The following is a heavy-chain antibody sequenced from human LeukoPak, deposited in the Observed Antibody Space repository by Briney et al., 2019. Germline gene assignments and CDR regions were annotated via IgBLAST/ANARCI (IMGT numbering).Heavy chain of an antibody. Sequence: PSETLSLTCTVSGGSISSYYWSWIRQPPGKGLEWIGYIYYSGSTNYDPSLKSRVTISVDTSKNQFSLKLSSVTAADTAVYYCARAGRAFDIWGQGTMVTVSS. D-gene: IGHD3-10*01. CDR1: GGSISSYY. CDR3: ARAGRAFDI. V-gene: IGHV4-59*01. J-gene: IGHJ3*02. CDR2: IYYSGST.